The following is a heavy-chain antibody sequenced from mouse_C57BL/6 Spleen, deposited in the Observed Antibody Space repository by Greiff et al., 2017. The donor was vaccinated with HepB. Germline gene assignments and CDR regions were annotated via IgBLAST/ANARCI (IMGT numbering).Heavy chain of an antibody. D-gene: IGHD1-1*01. CDR2: IDPSDSET. J-gene: IGHJ3*01. Sequence: VQLQQPGAELVRPGSSVKLSCKASGYTFTSYWMHWVKQRPIQGLEWIGNIDPSDSETHYNQKFKDKATLTVDKSSSTAYMQLSSLTSEDSAVYYCARLEYYGSSPAWFAYWGQGTLVTVSA. CDR1: GYTFTSYW. CDR3: ARLEYYGSSPAWFAY. V-gene: IGHV1-52*01.